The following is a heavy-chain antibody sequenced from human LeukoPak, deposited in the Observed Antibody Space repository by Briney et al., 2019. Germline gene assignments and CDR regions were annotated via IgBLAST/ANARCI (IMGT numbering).Heavy chain of an antibody. D-gene: IGHD3-22*01. J-gene: IGHJ3*02. CDR2: INHSGST. CDR1: GGSFSGYY. V-gene: IGHV4-34*01. Sequence: PSETLSLTCAVYGGSFSGYYWSWIRQPPGKGLEWIGEINHSGSTNYNPSLKSRVTISVDTSKNQFSLKLSSVTAADTAVYYCARVTPPYYYDSSGYHDAFDIWGQGTMVTVSS. CDR3: ARVTPPYYYDSSGYHDAFDI.